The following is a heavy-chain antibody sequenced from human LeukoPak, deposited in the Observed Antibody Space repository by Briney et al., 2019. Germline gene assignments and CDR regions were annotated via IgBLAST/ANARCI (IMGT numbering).Heavy chain of an antibody. CDR3: ARGRPIGIGGTAIEY. Sequence: GASVKVSCKASGYTLTDYHIHWVRQAPGQGLEWMGWIKPNSGVTNYEQKFQGRVTMTRDTSISTAYMEVSSLKSDDTAVYYCARGRPIGIGGTAIEYGGQGTLVTVSS. CDR1: GYTLTDYH. J-gene: IGHJ4*02. D-gene: IGHD1-26*01. CDR2: IKPNSGVT. V-gene: IGHV1-2*02.